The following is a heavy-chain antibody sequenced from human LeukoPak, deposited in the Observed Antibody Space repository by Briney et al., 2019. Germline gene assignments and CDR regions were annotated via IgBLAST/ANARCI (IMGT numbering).Heavy chain of an antibody. J-gene: IGHJ4*02. CDR3: ARGQNYWETYYYDSSGYYYDY. CDR2: IYYSGST. Sequence: SETLSLTCTVSGGSISSYYWSWIRQPPGKGLEWIGYIYYSGSTNYNPSLKSRVTISVDTSKNQFSLKLSSVTAADTAVYYCARGQNYWETYYYDSSGYYYDYWGQGTLVTVFS. CDR1: GGSISSYY. V-gene: IGHV4-59*01. D-gene: IGHD3-22*01.